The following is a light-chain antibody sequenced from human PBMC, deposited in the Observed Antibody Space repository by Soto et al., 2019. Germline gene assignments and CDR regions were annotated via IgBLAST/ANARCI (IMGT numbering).Light chain of an antibody. CDR2: DTS. CDR1: TGPGIGGQY. V-gene: IGLV7-46*01. J-gene: IGLJ3*02. Sequence: HGVLTRAPSLTMFPVGTVTLTYGSSTGPGIGGQYPYWFQQKPGQAPRTLIYDTSNRQSWTPARFSRSLLGGKAALTLSGAQTEDEADYYCLLSHGRARLFGGGTQLTVL. CDR3: LLSHGRARL.